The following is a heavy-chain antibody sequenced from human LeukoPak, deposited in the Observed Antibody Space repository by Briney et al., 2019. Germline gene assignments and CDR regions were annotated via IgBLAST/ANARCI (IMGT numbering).Heavy chain of an antibody. D-gene: IGHD2-15*01. CDR2: INNRGSS. V-gene: IGHV4-34*01. CDR3: ARGSSFDGYCSAGACDAGYYDS. Sequence: PSETLSLTCAVYGESFSAYFWNWIRQAPGKPLEYIGEINNRGSSHFKPSLKTRVTLSVDTSNNQFSLKLTSVTAADTAVYFCARGSSFDGYCSAGACDAGYYDSWGQGTPVTVSS. CDR1: GESFSAYF. J-gene: IGHJ4*02.